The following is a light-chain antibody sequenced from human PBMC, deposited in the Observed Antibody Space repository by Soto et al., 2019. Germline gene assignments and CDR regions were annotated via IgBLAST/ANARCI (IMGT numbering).Light chain of an antibody. Sequence: EIVMTQSPATLSVSPGERATLSCRASQSVSSNLAWYQRTPGQAPRLLLYGASTRAPGIPARFSGSGSGTEFTLTISSLQSEDFAVYYCQQYNNWPGTFGQGTKVEIK. J-gene: IGKJ1*01. V-gene: IGKV3-15*01. CDR3: QQYNNWPGT. CDR1: QSVSSN. CDR2: GAS.